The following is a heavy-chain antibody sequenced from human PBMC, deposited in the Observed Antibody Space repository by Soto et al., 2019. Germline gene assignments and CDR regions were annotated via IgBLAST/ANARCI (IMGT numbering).Heavy chain of an antibody. CDR3: ARGIAAAGNYYYYGMDV. CDR2: IIPIFGTA. J-gene: IGHJ6*02. V-gene: IGHV1-69*13. D-gene: IGHD6-13*01. CDR1: GGTFSSYA. Sequence: ASVKVSCKASGGTFSSYAISWVRQAPGQGLEWMGGIIPIFGTANYAQKFQGRVTITADESTSTAYMELSSLRSEDTAVYYCARGIAAAGNYYYYGMDVWGQGTTVTVSS.